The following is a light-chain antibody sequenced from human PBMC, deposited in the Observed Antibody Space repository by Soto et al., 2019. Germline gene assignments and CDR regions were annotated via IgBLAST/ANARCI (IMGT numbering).Light chain of an antibody. CDR1: TGAVTSGHF. J-gene: IGLJ3*02. Sequence: QAVVTQEPSLTVSPGGTVTLTCGSSTGAVTSGHFPYWFQQKPGQAPRTLIYDTTNKQSWTPARFSGSLLGGKAALTLSGAQPEDEADYYCLLTYSGARVFGGGTKLTVL. CDR2: DTT. V-gene: IGLV7-46*01. CDR3: LLTYSGARV.